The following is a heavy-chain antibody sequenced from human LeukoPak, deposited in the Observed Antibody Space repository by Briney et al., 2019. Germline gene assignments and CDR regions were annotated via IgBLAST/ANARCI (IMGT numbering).Heavy chain of an antibody. CDR3: ARGLMYGGNSEVDY. J-gene: IGHJ4*02. CDR2: MNPNSGNT. Sequence: SVKVSCKASGYTFTSYDINWVRQATGQGLEWMGWMNPNSGNTGYAQKFQGRVTMTRNTSISTAYMELSSLRSEDTAVYYCARGLMYGGNSEVDYWGQGTLVTVSS. V-gene: IGHV1-8*01. D-gene: IGHD4-23*01. CDR1: GYTFTSYD.